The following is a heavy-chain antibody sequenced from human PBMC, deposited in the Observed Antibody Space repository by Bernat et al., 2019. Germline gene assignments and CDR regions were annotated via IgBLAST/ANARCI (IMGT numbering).Heavy chain of an antibody. V-gene: IGHV2-5*02. D-gene: IGHD6-13*01. Sequence: QITLKESGPTLVKPTQTLTLTCTFSGFSLSPSGVGVGWIRQPPGKALEWLALLNWDDDKRYSPSLKSRLTITKDTSKNQVVLTMTNMDPVDTATYYCAALTNIAAGGHWYFDLWGRGTLVTVSA. CDR2: LNWDDDK. CDR3: AALTNIAAGGHWYFDL. CDR1: GFSLSPSGVG. J-gene: IGHJ2*01.